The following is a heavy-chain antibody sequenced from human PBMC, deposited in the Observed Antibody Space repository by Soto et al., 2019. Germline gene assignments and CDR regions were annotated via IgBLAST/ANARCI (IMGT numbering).Heavy chain of an antibody. CDR2: VSGSGGST. Sequence: EVQLLESGGGLVQPGGSLRLSCAASGFTFSSYAMNWVRQAPGKGLEWVSVVSGSGGSTYYADSVQGRFTISRDNSKNTLYLQMNSLRAEDTAIYYCARRGPGTYFDYWGQGTLLTVSS. V-gene: IGHV3-23*01. J-gene: IGHJ4*02. CDR1: GFTFSSYA. CDR3: ARRGPGTYFDY. D-gene: IGHD6-13*01.